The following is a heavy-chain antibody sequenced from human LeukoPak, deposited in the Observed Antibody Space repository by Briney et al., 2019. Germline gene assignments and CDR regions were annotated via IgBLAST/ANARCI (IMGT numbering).Heavy chain of an antibody. CDR2: INHSGST. V-gene: IGHV4-34*01. CDR3: ARGAPRIAAAGQPAEYFQH. J-gene: IGHJ1*01. D-gene: IGHD6-13*01. Sequence: PSETLSLTCAVYGGSFSGYYWSWIRQPPGKGLEWIGEINHSGSTNYNPSLKSRVIISVDTSKNQFSLKLSSVTAADTAVYYCARGAPRIAAAGQPAEYFQHWGQGTLVTVFS. CDR1: GGSFSGYY.